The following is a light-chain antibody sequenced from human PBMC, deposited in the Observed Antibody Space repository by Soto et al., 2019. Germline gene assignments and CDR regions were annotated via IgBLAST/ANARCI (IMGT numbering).Light chain of an antibody. CDR3: QQRDNWPPIT. J-gene: IGKJ5*01. Sequence: EIEMTQSPATLSVSPGERATLSCRASQSVNTNLAWYQQKPGQAPRLLIYGASTRAPGIPARFSGSGSGTEFTLTVSSLQSEDFAVYYCQQRDNWPPITFGQGTRLEIK. V-gene: IGKV3-15*01. CDR1: QSVNTN. CDR2: GAS.